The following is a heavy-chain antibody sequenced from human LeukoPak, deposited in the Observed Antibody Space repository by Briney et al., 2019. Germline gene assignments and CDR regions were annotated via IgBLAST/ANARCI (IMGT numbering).Heavy chain of an antibody. J-gene: IGHJ6*03. CDR1: GFTFSGSA. CDR2: IRSKANSYAT. Sequence: QAGGSLRLSCAASGFTFSGSAMHWVRQASGKGLEWVGRIRSKANSYATAYAASVKGRFTISRDDSKNTAYLQMNSLRAEDTAVYYCAKDAGHGSGSYSPNLLYYYYYMDVWGKGTTVTISS. CDR3: AKDAGHGSGSYSPNLLYYYYYMDV. V-gene: IGHV3-73*01. D-gene: IGHD3-10*01.